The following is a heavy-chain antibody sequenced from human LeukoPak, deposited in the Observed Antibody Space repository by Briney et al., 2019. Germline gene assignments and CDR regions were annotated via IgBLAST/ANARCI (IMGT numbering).Heavy chain of an antibody. CDR2: INWNGGST. CDR3: ARDLYSLSYYDLWSGLDY. CDR1: GFTFDDYG. V-gene: IGHV3-20*04. J-gene: IGHJ4*02. D-gene: IGHD3-3*01. Sequence: GGSLRLSCAASGFTFDDYGMSWVRQAPGKGLEWVSGINWNGGSTGYADSVKGRFTISRDNAKNSLYLQMNSLRAEDTALYYCARDLYSLSYYDLWSGLDYWGQGTLVTVSS.